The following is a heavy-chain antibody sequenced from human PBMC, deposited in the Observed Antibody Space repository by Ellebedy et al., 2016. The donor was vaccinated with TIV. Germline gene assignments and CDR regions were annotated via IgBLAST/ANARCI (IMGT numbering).Heavy chain of an antibody. V-gene: IGHV3-48*03. CDR1: GFTFSSYE. Sequence: GGSLRLSCAASGFTFSSYEMNWVRQAPGKGLEWVSYISSSGSTIYYADSVKGRFTISRDNSKNTLYLQMNSLRAEDTAVYYCAKDGWRFGELLHFDYWGQGTLVTVSS. CDR2: ISSSGSTI. CDR3: AKDGWRFGELLHFDY. D-gene: IGHD3-10*01. J-gene: IGHJ4*02.